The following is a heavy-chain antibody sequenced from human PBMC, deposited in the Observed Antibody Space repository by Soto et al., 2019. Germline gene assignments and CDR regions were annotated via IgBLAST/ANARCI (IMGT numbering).Heavy chain of an antibody. Sequence: GGSLRLSCAASGFTVSSHYMSRVRQAPGKGLEWVSVIYSGGSTYYADSVKGRFTISRDNSKNTLYLQMNSLRAEDTAVYYCARVTYYDILTGYYTPLDVWGQGTTVTVSS. V-gene: IGHV3-53*01. CDR2: IYSGGST. D-gene: IGHD3-9*01. CDR3: ARVTYYDILTGYYTPLDV. J-gene: IGHJ6*02. CDR1: GFTVSSHY.